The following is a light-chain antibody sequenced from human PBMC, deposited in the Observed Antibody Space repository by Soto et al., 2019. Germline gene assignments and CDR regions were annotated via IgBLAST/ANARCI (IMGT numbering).Light chain of an antibody. J-gene: IGKJ2*01. V-gene: IGKV1-39*01. CDR1: QSISTY. CDR2: AAS. CDR3: QQSYSTPYT. Sequence: DIQMTQSPSSLSVSVGDIVTITCRASQSISTYLNWYQQKPGKAPKVLIYAASSLQSGVPSRFSGSGSGTDFTLTIGSLQPEDFATYYCQQSYSTPYTFGQGTKLEIK.